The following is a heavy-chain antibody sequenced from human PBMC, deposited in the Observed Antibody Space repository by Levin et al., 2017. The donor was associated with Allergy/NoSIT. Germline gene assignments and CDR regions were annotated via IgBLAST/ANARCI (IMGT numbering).Heavy chain of an antibody. CDR2: IYPGDSDT. V-gene: IGHV5-51*01. Sequence: KVSCKGSGYSFTSYWIGWVRQLPGKGLEWMGIIYPGDSDTRYSPSFQGQVTISADKSISTAYLQWSSLKASDTAMYYCARQAPLWFRELLYPPNYYYYYMDVWGKGTTVTVSS. CDR1: GYSFTSYW. D-gene: IGHD3-10*01. CDR3: ARQAPLWFRELLYPPNYYYYYMDV. J-gene: IGHJ6*03.